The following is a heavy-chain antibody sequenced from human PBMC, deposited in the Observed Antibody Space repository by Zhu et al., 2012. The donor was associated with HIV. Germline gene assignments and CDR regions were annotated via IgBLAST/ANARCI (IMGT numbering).Heavy chain of an antibody. CDR2: IISSGSDT. D-gene: IGHD5-18*01. Sequence: VQLLESGGGLVQPGGSLRLSCAASGFTFSSYAMSWVRQAPGKGLEWVSIISSGSDTYYADSVKGRFTISRDNSKNTLYLQMNRLRAEDTAVYYCAKDDRLRGYSYGFDYWGQGTLVTVSS. V-gene: IGHV3-23*01. J-gene: IGHJ4*02. CDR1: GFTFSSYA. CDR3: AKDDRLRGYSYGFDY.